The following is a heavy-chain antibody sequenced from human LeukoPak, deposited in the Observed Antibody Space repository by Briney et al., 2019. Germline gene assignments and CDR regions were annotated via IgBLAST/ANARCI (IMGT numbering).Heavy chain of an antibody. CDR2: IYYSGST. V-gene: IGHV4-61*08. D-gene: IGHD2-2*01. J-gene: IGHJ6*02. Sequence: SQTLSLTCTVSGGSISSGDYYWSWIRQPPGKGLEWIGYIYYSGSTNYNPSLKSRVTISVDTSKNQFSLKLSSVTAADTAVYYCARVSAMAPQLYYYYGMDVWGQGTTVTVSS. CDR3: ARVSAMAPQLYYYYGMDV. CDR1: GGSISSGDYY.